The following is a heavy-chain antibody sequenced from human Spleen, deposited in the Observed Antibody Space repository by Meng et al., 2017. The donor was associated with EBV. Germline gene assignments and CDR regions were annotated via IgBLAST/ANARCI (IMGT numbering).Heavy chain of an antibody. Sequence: QVQLVQSGAEVKKPGASVKVSCQASGYTFTSYDINWVRQATGQGLEWMGWMNPNSGNTLYAQKFQGRVTMTRDTSISTAYMELSSLRSEDTAVYYCARGNTVTLPLDYWGQGILVTVSS. CDR1: GYTFTSYD. V-gene: IGHV1-8*01. CDR3: ARGNTVTLPLDY. J-gene: IGHJ4*02. D-gene: IGHD4-17*01. CDR2: MNPNSGNT.